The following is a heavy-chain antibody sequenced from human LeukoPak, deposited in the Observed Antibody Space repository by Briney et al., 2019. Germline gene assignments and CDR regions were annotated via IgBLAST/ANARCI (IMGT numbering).Heavy chain of an antibody. J-gene: IGHJ4*02. CDR2: INSDGNSI. Sequence: GGSLRLSCAASGLSISGHWMHWVRQGPGKGLVWVSRINSDGNSIDYADSVKGRFTISRDNANNMVYLQMNSLRAEDAAIYYCAREDTSLVASSRLEDWGQGTLVRVSS. D-gene: IGHD3-9*01. CDR1: GLSISGHW. V-gene: IGHV3-74*01. CDR3: AREDTSLVASSRLED.